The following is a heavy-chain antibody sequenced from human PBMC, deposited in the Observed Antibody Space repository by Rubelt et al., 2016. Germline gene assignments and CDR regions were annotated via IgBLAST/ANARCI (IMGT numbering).Heavy chain of an antibody. V-gene: IGHV1-2*02. CDR2: INPNSGGT. J-gene: IGHJ4*02. CDR3: AREEGDY. CDR1: GYTLTELS. Sequence: QVQLVQSGAEVKQPGASVKVSCKVSGYTLTELSIHWVRQAPGKGFEWMGWINPNSGGTNYAQRFQGRVTMTRDTSLSTASMGLGRLSSDATAGFYWAREEGDYWGQGTLVTVSS.